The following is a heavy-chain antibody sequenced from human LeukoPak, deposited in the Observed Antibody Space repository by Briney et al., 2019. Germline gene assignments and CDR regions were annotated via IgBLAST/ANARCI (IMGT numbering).Heavy chain of an antibody. V-gene: IGHV3-11*01. Sequence: GGSLRLSCTGSGVTFEDYYLSWIRQAPGKGLEWISYVSSTGGDKFYADPAKGRFTISRDNARNSLYMEMNDLIAEDTAFYYCARGENGSFDHWGQGTLVTVSS. J-gene: IGHJ4*02. CDR2: VSSTGGDK. D-gene: IGHD3-10*01. CDR3: ARGENGSFDH. CDR1: GVTFEDYY.